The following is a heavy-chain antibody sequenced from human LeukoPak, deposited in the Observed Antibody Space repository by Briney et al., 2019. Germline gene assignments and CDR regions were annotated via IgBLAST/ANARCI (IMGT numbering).Heavy chain of an antibody. V-gene: IGHV4-39*07. Sequence: SETLSLTCTVSGGSISSSSYYWGWIRQPPGKGLEWIGSIYYSGSTYYNPSLKSRVTISVDTSKNQFSLKLSSVTAADTAVYYCARSAEAARRVWLLYYYYYMDVWGKGTTVTVSS. D-gene: IGHD6-6*01. CDR2: IYYSGST. CDR3: ARSAEAARRVWLLYYYYYMDV. CDR1: GGSISSSSYY. J-gene: IGHJ6*03.